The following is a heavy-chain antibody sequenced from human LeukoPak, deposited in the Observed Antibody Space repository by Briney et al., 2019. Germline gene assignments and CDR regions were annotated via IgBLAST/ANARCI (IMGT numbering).Heavy chain of an antibody. CDR1: GFTFSTSW. V-gene: IGHV3-7*01. CDR3: AKLDDYGDYDGYYYYMDV. Sequence: GGSLRLSCTASGFTFSTSWMNWLRQVPGKGPEWVANIKEDGSEKYYADSVKGRFTISRDNSKNTLYLQMNSLRAEDTAVYYCAKLDDYGDYDGYYYYMDVWGKGTTVTVSS. J-gene: IGHJ6*03. CDR2: IKEDGSEK. D-gene: IGHD4-17*01.